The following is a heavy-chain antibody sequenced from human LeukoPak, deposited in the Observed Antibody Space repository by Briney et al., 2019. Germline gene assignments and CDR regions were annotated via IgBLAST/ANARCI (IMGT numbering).Heavy chain of an antibody. CDR3: ARVFGYTYSHADY. CDR2: FYSSGSA. J-gene: IGHJ4*02. V-gene: IGHV4-59*01. Sequence: PSETLSHTCTVSGGSINGYYWCWMRQPPGKGLEWIGNFYSSGSANYNPSLKSRVTISVETSKNQFSLKLSSVTAADTAVYYCARVFGYTYSHADYWGQGTLVTLSS. D-gene: IGHD5-18*01. CDR1: GGSINGYY.